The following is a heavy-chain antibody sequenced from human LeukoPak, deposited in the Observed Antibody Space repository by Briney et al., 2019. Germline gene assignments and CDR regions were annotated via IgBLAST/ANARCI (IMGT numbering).Heavy chain of an antibody. J-gene: IGHJ4*02. CDR1: GFTFSSYG. Sequence: PGGSLRLSCAASGFTFSSYGMHWVRQAPGKGLEWVALIWHDGSNKYYADSVKGRFTISRDNSKNTLYLQMNSSRAEDTAVYYCAKDPTTEPFVWGQGTLVSVSS. D-gene: IGHD4-17*01. V-gene: IGHV3-33*06. CDR3: AKDPTTEPFV. CDR2: IWHDGSNK.